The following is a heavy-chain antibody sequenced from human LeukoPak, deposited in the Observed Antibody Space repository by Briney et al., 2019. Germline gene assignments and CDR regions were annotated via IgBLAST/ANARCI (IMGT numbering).Heavy chain of an antibody. V-gene: IGHV1-69*04. D-gene: IGHD3-22*01. CDR3: ARAYYDSSGYNWFDP. J-gene: IGHJ5*02. CDR1: GGTFSSYA. Sequence: SVKVSCKASGGTFSSYAISWARQAPGQGLEWMGRIIPILGIANYAQKFQGRVTITADKSTSTAYMELSSLRSEDTAVYYCARAYYDSSGYNWFDPWGQGTLVTVSS. CDR2: IIPILGIA.